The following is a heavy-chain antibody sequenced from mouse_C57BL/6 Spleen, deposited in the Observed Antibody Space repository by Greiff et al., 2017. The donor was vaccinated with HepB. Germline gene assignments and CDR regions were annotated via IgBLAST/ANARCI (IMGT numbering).Heavy chain of an antibody. CDR2: IHPNSGST. CDR3: AREGWLLKAWFAY. V-gene: IGHV1-64*01. D-gene: IGHD2-3*01. J-gene: IGHJ3*01. Sequence: QVQLQQPGAELVKPGASVKLSCKASGYTFTSYWMHWVKQRPGQGLEWIGMIHPNSGSTNYNEKFKSKATLTVDKSSSTAYMQLSSLTSEDSAVYYCAREGWLLKAWFAYWGQGTLVTVSA. CDR1: GYTFTSYW.